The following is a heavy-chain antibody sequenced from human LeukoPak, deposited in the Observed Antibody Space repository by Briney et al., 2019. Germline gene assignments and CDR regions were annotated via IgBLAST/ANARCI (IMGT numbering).Heavy chain of an antibody. V-gene: IGHV3-48*04. J-gene: IGHJ4*02. Sequence: GGSLRLSCAASGLTFSSYSMNWVRQAPGKGLEWVSYISSSGSTAYYADSVKGRFTISRDNAKNLLYLQMNSLRVDDTAMYYCTRGYDFSDYWGQGTVVTVSS. CDR1: GLTFSSYS. CDR2: ISSSGSTA. D-gene: IGHD3-3*01. CDR3: TRGYDFSDY.